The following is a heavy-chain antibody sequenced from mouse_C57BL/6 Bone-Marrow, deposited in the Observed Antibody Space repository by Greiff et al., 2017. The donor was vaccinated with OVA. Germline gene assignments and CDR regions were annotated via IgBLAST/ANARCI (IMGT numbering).Heavy chain of an antibody. CDR2: IWSDGST. V-gene: IGHV2-6*03. J-gene: IGHJ4*01. Sequence: VKLMESGPGLVAPSQSLSITCTVSGFSLTSYGVLWVRQPPGKGLEWLVVIWSDGSTTYNSALKSRLSISKDNSKSQVFLKMNSLQTDDTAMYYCAIMVTTDVYYAMDYWGQGTSVTVSS. CDR1: GFSLTSYG. CDR3: AIMVTTDVYYAMDY. D-gene: IGHD2-2*01.